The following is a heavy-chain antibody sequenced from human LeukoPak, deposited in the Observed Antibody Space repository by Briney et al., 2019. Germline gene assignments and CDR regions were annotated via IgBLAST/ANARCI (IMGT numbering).Heavy chain of an antibody. Sequence: ASVKVSCKASGYTFTGYDINWVRQATGQGLEWMGWMNPNSGNTGYAQKFQGRVTITRNTSISTAYMELSSLRSEDTAVYYCARNTMVRGVLNFDYWGQGTLVTVSS. CDR3: ARNTMVRGVLNFDY. CDR1: GYTFTGYD. D-gene: IGHD3-10*01. CDR2: MNPNSGNT. J-gene: IGHJ4*02. V-gene: IGHV1-8*03.